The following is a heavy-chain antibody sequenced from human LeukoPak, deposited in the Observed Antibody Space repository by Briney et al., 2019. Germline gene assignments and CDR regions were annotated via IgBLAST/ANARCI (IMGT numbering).Heavy chain of an antibody. CDR2: IHSGGSTT. D-gene: IGHD5-18*01. Sequence: GGSLRLSCAASGFTFSTYWMHWVRQAPGKGLVWVARIHSGGSTTSYADSVKGRFTISRDNAKNTLYLQMNSLRAEDSAVYYCARHLSGITGYTYGRGIDYWGQGTLLTVSS. CDR3: ARHLSGITGYTYGRGIDY. J-gene: IGHJ4*02. CDR1: GFTFSTYW. V-gene: IGHV3-74*01.